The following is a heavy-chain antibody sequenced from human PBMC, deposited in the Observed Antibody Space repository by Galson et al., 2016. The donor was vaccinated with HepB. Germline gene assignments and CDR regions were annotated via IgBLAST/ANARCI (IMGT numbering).Heavy chain of an antibody. Sequence: SVKVSCKASGYTFIDYYMHWVRQTPGQGLEWMGWINPNNGDTMYAQNFRGRATLTRDTSISTAYMELDSLTSDDTAVYYCARPVNRVGTGYWGQGTLVTVSS. CDR3: ARPVNRVGTGY. V-gene: IGHV1-2*02. CDR2: INPNNGDT. J-gene: IGHJ4*02. CDR1: GYTFIDYY. D-gene: IGHD1-1*01.